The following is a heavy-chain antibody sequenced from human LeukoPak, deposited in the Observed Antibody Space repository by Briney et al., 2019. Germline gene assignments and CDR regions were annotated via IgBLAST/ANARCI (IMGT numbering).Heavy chain of an antibody. Sequence: SETLSLTCAVYGGSFSDYYWSWIRQPPGKGLEWVGEINHSGSTNYNPSLKSRVTISVDTSKNQFSLKLSSVTAADTAVYYCAGSIAARLDYWGQGTLVTVSS. CDR3: AGSIAARLDY. CDR2: INHSGST. J-gene: IGHJ4*02. V-gene: IGHV4-34*01. D-gene: IGHD6-6*01. CDR1: GGSFSDYY.